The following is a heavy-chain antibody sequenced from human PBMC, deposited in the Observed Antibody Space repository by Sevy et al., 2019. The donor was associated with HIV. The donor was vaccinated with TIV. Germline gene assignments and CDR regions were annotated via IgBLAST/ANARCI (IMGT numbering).Heavy chain of an antibody. Sequence: AGSLRLSCEASGFPFSSHWMHWVRQGPGQGLVWVSGINSDDTSIPYADSVKGRFTISRDNVKNTLYLQMTSLRAEDTALYYCARGSGVAFDYWGQGTLVTVSS. CDR1: GFPFSSHW. D-gene: IGHD3-10*01. V-gene: IGHV3-74*01. J-gene: IGHJ4*02. CDR3: ARGSGVAFDY. CDR2: INSDDTSI.